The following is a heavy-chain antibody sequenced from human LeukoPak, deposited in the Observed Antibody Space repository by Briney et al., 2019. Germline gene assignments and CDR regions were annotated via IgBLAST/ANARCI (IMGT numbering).Heavy chain of an antibody. CDR2: IYTSGST. CDR1: GGSISSSSYY. J-gene: IGHJ4*02. CDR3: ARMGRYSASWYSDF. Sequence: SETLSLTCTVSGGSISSSSYYWGSIRQPPGKGLEWIGRIYTSGSTNYNPSLKSRVTMSVDTSKNQFSLKLSSVTAADTAVYYCARMGRYSASWYSDFWGQGTLVTVSS. V-gene: IGHV4-39*07. D-gene: IGHD6-13*01.